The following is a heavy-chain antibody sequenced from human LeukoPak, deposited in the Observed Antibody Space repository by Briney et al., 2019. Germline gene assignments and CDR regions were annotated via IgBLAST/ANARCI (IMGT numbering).Heavy chain of an antibody. D-gene: IGHD2-2*01. Sequence: ASVKVSCKASGYTFTGYFIHWVRQVPGQGLEWMGWINPNSGGTNYAQKFQGWVTMTRDTSTNTAYMELSRLRSDDTAIYYCARESIIPAARGDYWGQGTLVTASS. CDR3: ARESIIPAARGDY. V-gene: IGHV1-2*04. CDR2: INPNSGGT. J-gene: IGHJ4*02. CDR1: GYTFTGYF.